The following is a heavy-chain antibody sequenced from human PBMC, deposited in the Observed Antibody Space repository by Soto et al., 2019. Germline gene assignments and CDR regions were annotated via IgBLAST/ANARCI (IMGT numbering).Heavy chain of an antibody. V-gene: IGHV3-30*18. D-gene: IGHD6-13*01. CDR2: ISFDGIKK. CDR3: AKPIVAAGYYGMDV. Sequence: QVQLVEFGGGVVQPGRSLRLSCAASGFTFRNYDMHWVRQAPGKGLEWMGVISFDGIKKYYADSVKGRFTISRDSSKNKLYLQMNSLRPGDTAVYYCAKPIVAAGYYGMDVWGQGTTVTVSS. J-gene: IGHJ6*02. CDR1: GFTFRNYD.